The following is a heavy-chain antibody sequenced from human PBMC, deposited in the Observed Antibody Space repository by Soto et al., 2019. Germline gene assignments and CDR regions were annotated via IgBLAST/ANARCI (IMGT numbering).Heavy chain of an antibody. V-gene: IGHV1-46*01. CDR1: GYTLTTFF. CDR3: AREAIVAGATTGMDV. D-gene: IGHD1-26*01. J-gene: IGHJ6*02. CDR2: INPGYPAGRNT. Sequence: QVQLVQSGAEVKKPGASVKVSCKASGYTLTTFFMHWVRQAPGQGLEWRGVINPGYPAGRNTTYAQKFQGRVTMTTDTSTSTVYMELSRLRSDATAVYYCAREAIVAGATTGMDVWGQGTTVTVSS.